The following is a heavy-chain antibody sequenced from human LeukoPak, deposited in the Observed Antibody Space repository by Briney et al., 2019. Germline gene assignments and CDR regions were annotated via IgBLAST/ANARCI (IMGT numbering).Heavy chain of an antibody. J-gene: IGHJ5*02. V-gene: IGHV3-30*02. Sequence: GGSLRLSCAASGFTFTGYPMHWVRQPPGKGLEWVAFIRYDGSNEYYADSVKGRFTISRDNSKNTLFLQMNSLRTEDTAVYYCAKSGGVRFDPWGQGTLVTVSS. CDR2: IRYDGSNE. CDR1: GFTFTGYP. CDR3: AKSGGVRFDP. D-gene: IGHD3-16*01.